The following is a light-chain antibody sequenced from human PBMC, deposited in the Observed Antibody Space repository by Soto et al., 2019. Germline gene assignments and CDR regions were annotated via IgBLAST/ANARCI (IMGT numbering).Light chain of an antibody. CDR2: DAS. V-gene: IGKV1-33*01. CDR1: QDIATF. J-gene: IGKJ4*01. CDR3: QQLNSYPLT. Sequence: DIQMTQSPSSLSASAGDRITITCQASQDIATFLNWYQQKPGKAPRLLIYDASTLKPGDTSRFSGSGSGTDFTFTISSLQPEDIATYYCQQLNSYPLTFGGGTKVDIK.